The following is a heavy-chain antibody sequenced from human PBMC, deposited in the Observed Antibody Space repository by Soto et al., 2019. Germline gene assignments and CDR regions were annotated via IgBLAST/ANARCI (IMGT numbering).Heavy chain of an antibody. CDR2: ISWNGNTI. V-gene: IGHV3-9*01. J-gene: IGHJ4*02. CDR3: AKTHGGMATKYFDY. D-gene: IGHD5-12*01. Sequence: PGGSLRLSCEASGLNFVDYAMHWVRQAPGKGFQWVSGISWNGNTIAYADSVEGRFIISRDNAKNSLFLQMNSLRPDDTAFYYCAKTHGGMATKYFDYLGQGTLVTVSS. CDR1: GLNFVDYA.